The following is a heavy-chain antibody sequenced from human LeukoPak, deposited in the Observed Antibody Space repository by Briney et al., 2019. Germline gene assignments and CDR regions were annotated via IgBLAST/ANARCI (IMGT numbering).Heavy chain of an antibody. CDR3: ARGGRVVHIVVVTASPFDY. D-gene: IGHD2-21*02. V-gene: IGHV4-39*01. J-gene: IGHJ4*02. CDR1: GDSISSSSYY. CDR2: FYYRGIT. Sequence: KTSETLSLTCTVSGDSISSSSYYWGWIRQPPGKGLEWIGSFYYRGITYYNPSLKSRVTISVDTSKNQFSLKLSSVTAADTAVYYCARGGRVVHIVVVTASPFDYWGQGTLVTVSS.